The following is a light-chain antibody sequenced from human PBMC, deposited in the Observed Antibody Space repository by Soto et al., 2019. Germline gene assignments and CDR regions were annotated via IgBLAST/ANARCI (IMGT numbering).Light chain of an antibody. J-gene: IGKJ4*01. V-gene: IGKV1-12*01. Sequence: DIQMTQSPSSVSASVGDRVTITCRASQGISSWLDWYQQKPGKAPKLLIYAASSLQSGVPSRFSGSASGPDFTLTISSLQPEDFATYYCQQANSFPLTFGGGTKVEIK. CDR3: QQANSFPLT. CDR1: QGISSW. CDR2: AAS.